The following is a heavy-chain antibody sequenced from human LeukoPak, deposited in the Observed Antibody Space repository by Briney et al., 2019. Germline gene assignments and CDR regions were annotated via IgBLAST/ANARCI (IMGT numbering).Heavy chain of an antibody. Sequence: ASVKVSCKASGYTFTSYGISWVRQAPGQGLEWMGWISAYNGNTNYAQKLQGRVTVTTDTSTSTAYMELRGLRSDATAVYYCARVGYYGILTGYSFYYYYYYMDVWGKGTTVTISS. J-gene: IGHJ6*03. CDR3: ARVGYYGILTGYSFYYYYYYMDV. CDR1: GYTFTSYG. CDR2: ISAYNGNT. D-gene: IGHD3-9*01. V-gene: IGHV1-18*01.